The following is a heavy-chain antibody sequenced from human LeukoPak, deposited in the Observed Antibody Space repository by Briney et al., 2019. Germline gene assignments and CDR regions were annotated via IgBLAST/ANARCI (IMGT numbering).Heavy chain of an antibody. V-gene: IGHV4-59*01. CDR1: GDSLNTYY. CDR3: ARVVRGVVTSNWFDP. J-gene: IGHJ5*02. Sequence: KPSETLSLTCTVSGDSLNTYYWTWIRQTPGKELEWIGFIASSGTSNYNPSLKSRVSISIDTSKNQFSLVLTSVTPADTAVYYCARVVRGVVTSNWFDPWGQGTLVSVSS. CDR2: IASSGTS. D-gene: IGHD2-21*02.